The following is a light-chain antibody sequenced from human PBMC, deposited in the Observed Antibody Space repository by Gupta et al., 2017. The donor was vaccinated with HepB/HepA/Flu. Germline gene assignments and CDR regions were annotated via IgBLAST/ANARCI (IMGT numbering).Light chain of an antibody. CDR1: QSISSY. Sequence: DIPMTQSPSSLSASVGDRVTITCRASQSISSYLNWYQQKPGKAPKLLIYAASSLQSGVPSRFSGSGSGTDFTLTISSLQPEDFATYYCQQSYSTGIFTFGPGTKVDIK. CDR3: QQSYSTGIFT. V-gene: IGKV1-39*01. CDR2: AAS. J-gene: IGKJ3*01.